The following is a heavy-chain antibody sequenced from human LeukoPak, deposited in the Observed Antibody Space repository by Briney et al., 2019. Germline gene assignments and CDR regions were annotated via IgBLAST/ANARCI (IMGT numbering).Heavy chain of an antibody. J-gene: IGHJ4*02. V-gene: IGHV3-30*18. CDR1: GFTFSSYG. CDR2: ISYDGSNK. D-gene: IGHD3-9*01. Sequence: GRSLRLSCAAPGFTFSSYGMHWVRQAPGKGLEWVAVISYDGSNKYYADSVKGRFTISRDNSKNTLYLQMNSLRAEDTAVYYCAKEETPIRYFDWLPNPYYFDYWGQGTLVTVSS. CDR3: AKEETPIRYFDWLPNPYYFDY.